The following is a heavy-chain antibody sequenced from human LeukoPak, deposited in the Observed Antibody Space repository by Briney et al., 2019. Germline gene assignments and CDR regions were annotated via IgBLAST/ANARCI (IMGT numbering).Heavy chain of an antibody. CDR1: GGSITNFY. Sequence: SETLSLTCTVSGGSITNFYWGWIRQPPGKGLEWIGSIYYSGSTYYNPSLKSRITISVDTSKNQFSLKLSSVTAADTAVYYCASLRERSYYARGFDYWGQGTLVTVSS. V-gene: IGHV4-39*01. J-gene: IGHJ4*02. CDR3: ASLRERSYYARGFDY. D-gene: IGHD1-26*01. CDR2: IYYSGST.